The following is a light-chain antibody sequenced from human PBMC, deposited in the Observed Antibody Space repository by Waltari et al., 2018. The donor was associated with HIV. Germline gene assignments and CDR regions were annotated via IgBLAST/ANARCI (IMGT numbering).Light chain of an antibody. Sequence: DVVMTQSPDSLAVSVGERVTLTCKSSQSLLYRSTKKDSLAWYQQQPRQRPRLLIYWAATRGSAIPDRFSGSGSGTDFTLTISSLQAEDAAVYYCQLFGTSPRLTFGGGTKVEIK. V-gene: IGKV4-1*01. CDR1: QSLLYRSTKKDS. J-gene: IGKJ4*01. CDR3: QLFGTSPRLT. CDR2: WAA.